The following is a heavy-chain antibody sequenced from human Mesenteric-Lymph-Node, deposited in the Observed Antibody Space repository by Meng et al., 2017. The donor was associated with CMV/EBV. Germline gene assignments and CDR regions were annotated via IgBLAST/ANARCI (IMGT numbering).Heavy chain of an antibody. CDR1: GFTFSSYE. CDR3: ARDWIYDFWSTRYGMDV. V-gene: IGHV3-48*03. CDR2: ISSSGSTI. Sequence: GGSLRLSCAASGFTFSSYEMNWVRQAPGKGLEWVSYISSSGSTIYYADSVKGRFTISRDNAKNSLYLQMNSLRAEDTAVYYCARDWIYDFWSTRYGMDVWGQGTTVTVSS. D-gene: IGHD3-3*01. J-gene: IGHJ6*02.